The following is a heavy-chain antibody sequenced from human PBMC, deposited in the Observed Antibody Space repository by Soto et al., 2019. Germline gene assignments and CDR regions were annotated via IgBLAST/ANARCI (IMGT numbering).Heavy chain of an antibody. J-gene: IGHJ3*02. Sequence: SCASSGFIVSGDYLSWVRQAPGKGLEWVSVIYSGGSTYYADSVKGRFTISRDNSKNTLYLQMNSLRAEDTAVYYCARGERWLQLGAFDIWSQGTMVT. CDR3: ARGERWLQLGAFDI. V-gene: IGHV3-53*01. CDR1: GFIVSGDY. CDR2: IYSGGST. D-gene: IGHD1-1*01.